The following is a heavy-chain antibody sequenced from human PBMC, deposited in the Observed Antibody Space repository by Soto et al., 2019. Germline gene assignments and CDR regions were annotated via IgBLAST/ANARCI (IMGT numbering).Heavy chain of an antibody. D-gene: IGHD2-21*01. V-gene: IGHV3-23*01. CDR2: ISDSAYNT. CDR3: ARTEASYSMDV. CDR1: GFTFSSYA. Sequence: EVQLLESGGGLVQTGGSLRLSCAASGFTFSSYAMRCVRQAPGKGLEWVAAISDSAYNTYHADSVKGRFTISRDNSKNTLYLQMNSLRAEDTAIYYCARTEASYSMDVWGKGTTVTVSS. J-gene: IGHJ6*03.